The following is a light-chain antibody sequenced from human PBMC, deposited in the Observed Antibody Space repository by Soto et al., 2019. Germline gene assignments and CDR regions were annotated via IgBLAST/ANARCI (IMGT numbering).Light chain of an antibody. J-gene: IGLJ2*01. Sequence: QSALTQPASVSGSPGQSITISCTGTSSDVGSYNLVSWYQQHPGKAPKLMIYEGSKRPSGVSNRFSGSKSGNTASLTISGLRAEDEADYYCCSYAGSSTHVVFGGGTQLTVL. CDR3: CSYAGSSTHVV. V-gene: IGLV2-23*01. CDR2: EGS. CDR1: SSDVGSYNL.